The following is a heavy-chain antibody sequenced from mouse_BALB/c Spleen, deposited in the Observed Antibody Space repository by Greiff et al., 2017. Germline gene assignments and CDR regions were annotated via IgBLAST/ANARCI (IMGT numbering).Heavy chain of an antibody. Sequence: EVQVVESGGGLVKPGGSLKLSCAASGFTFSSYAMSWVRQSPEKRLEWVAEISSGGSYTYYPDTVTGRFTISRDNAKNTLYLEMSSLRSEDTAMYYCARAYYYGSSNAMDYWGQGTSVTVSS. CDR2: ISSGGSYT. CDR3: ARAYYYGSSNAMDY. V-gene: IGHV5-9-4*01. D-gene: IGHD1-1*01. CDR1: GFTFSSYA. J-gene: IGHJ4*01.